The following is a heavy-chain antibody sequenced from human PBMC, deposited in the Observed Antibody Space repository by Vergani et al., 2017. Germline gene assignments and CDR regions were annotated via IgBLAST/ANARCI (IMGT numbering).Heavy chain of an antibody. J-gene: IGHJ4*02. D-gene: IGHD1-7*01. CDR2: INHSGST. Sequence: QVQLQQWGAGLFKPSETLSLTCAVYGGSFSGYYWSWIRQPPGKGLEWMGEINHSGSTNYNPSLKSRVTISVDTSKNQFSLKLSSVTAADTAVYYCARNRKNWNYGGYFDYWGQGTLVTVSS. V-gene: IGHV4-34*01. CDR1: GGSFSGYY. CDR3: ARNRKNWNYGGYFDY.